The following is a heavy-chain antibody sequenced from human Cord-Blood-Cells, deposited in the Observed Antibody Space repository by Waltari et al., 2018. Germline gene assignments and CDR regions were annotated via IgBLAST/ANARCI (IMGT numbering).Heavy chain of an antibody. J-gene: IGHJ5*02. D-gene: IGHD2-2*01. CDR1: GGTFSSYA. Sequence: QVQLVQSGAEVKKPGSSVKVSCKASGGTFSSYAISWVRQAPGQGLEWMGGIIHIFGTANYAQKFQGRVTITSDESTSTAYMALSSLRSEDTAVYYCATSVGYCSSTSCPPLNWFDPWGQGTLVTVSS. CDR2: IIHIFGTA. V-gene: IGHV1-69*01. CDR3: ATSVGYCSSTSCPPLNWFDP.